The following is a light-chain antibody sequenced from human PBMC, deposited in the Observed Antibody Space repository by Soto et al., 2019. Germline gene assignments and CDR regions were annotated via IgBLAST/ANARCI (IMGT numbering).Light chain of an antibody. Sequence: EIVLTQSPATLSLSPGERATLSCRASQSVSSYLAWYQQKPGQGPRLLIYDASNRAAGIPARFSGSGSGTDFTLTISSLEPEDFAVYYCQQRSNWPTWTFGQGTKVDIK. J-gene: IGKJ1*01. CDR2: DAS. V-gene: IGKV3-11*01. CDR3: QQRSNWPTWT. CDR1: QSVSSY.